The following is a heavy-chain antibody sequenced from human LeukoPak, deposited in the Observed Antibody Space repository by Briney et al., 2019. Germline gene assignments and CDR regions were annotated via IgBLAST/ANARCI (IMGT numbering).Heavy chain of an antibody. CDR2: ISSSGSTI. CDR3: ASTKDHGYFDY. Sequence: GGSLRLSCAASGWTFSDYYMSWIRQAPGKGLEWVSYISSSGSTIYYADSVKGRFTISRDNAKNSLYLQMNSLRAEDTAVYYCASTKDHGYFDYWGQGTLVTVSS. CDR1: GWTFSDYY. D-gene: IGHD2-15*01. V-gene: IGHV3-11*01. J-gene: IGHJ4*02.